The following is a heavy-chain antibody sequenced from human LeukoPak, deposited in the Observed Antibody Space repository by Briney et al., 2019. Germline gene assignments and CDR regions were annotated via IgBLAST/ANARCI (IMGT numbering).Heavy chain of an antibody. J-gene: IGHJ5*02. Sequence: GGSLRLSCAASGFTFSSYAMSWVRQAPGKGLEWVSAISGSGGSTYYADSVKGRFTISRDNAKNSLYLQMNSLRAEDTAVYYCARAPMGIPWFDPWGQGTLVTVSS. D-gene: IGHD2-21*01. V-gene: IGHV3-23*01. CDR2: ISGSGGST. CDR1: GFTFSSYA. CDR3: ARAPMGIPWFDP.